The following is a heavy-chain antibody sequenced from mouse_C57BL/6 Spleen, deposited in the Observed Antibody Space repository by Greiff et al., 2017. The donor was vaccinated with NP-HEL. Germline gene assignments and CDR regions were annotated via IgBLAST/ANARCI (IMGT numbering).Heavy chain of an antibody. V-gene: IGHV5-17*01. D-gene: IGHD4-1*01. J-gene: IGHJ3*01. CDR2: ISSGSSTI. CDR3: ARALAGTSWFAY. Sequence: EVQLQQSGGGLVKPGGSLKLSCAASGFTFSDYGMHWVRQAPEKGLEWVAYISSGSSTIYYADTVKGRFTISRDNAKNTLFLQMTSLRSEDTAMYYCARALAGTSWFAYWGQGTLVTVSA. CDR1: GFTFSDYG.